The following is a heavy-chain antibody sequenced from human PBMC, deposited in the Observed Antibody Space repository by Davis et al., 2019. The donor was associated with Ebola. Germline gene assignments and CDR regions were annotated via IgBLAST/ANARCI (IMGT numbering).Heavy chain of an antibody. CDR3: ASCSGSTSYYTGFDY. CDR2: IYYTGSA. D-gene: IGHD2-2*02. J-gene: IGHJ4*02. V-gene: IGHV4-59*08. CDR1: GVSISRHY. Sequence: PSETLSLTCTVSGVSISRHYWSWIRRPPGKRLEWIGSIYYTGSAYYNSSLASRATISVDTSKNQFSLKLTSVTAADTAVYFCASCSGSTSYYTGFDYWGQGTLVTVSS.